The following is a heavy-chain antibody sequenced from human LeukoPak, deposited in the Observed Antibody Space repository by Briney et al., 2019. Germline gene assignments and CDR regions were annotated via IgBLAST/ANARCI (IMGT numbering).Heavy chain of an antibody. J-gene: IGHJ4*02. D-gene: IGHD3-22*01. CDR3: ARPPSRYDSSGYYYYGYDY. CDR2: IIPIFGTA. CDR1: GGTFSSYA. V-gene: IGHV1-69*13. Sequence: SVKVSCKDSGGTFSSYAISWVRQAPGQGLEWMGGIIPIFGTANYAQKFQGRVTITADESTSTAYMELSGLRSEDTAVYYCARPPSRYDSSGYYYYGYDYWGQGTLVTVSS.